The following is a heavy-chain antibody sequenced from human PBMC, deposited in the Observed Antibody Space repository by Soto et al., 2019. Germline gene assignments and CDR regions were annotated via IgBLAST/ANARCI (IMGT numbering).Heavy chain of an antibody. V-gene: IGHV1-2*03. CDR1: GYTFTGYY. Sequence: LGASVKVSCKASGYTFTGYYMHWVRQAPGQGLEWMGWINPNSGGTNYAQKFQGRVTMTRDTSISTAYMELSRLRSDDTAVYYCARVHPPILEWLLYPYNWFDPWGQGTLVTVSS. J-gene: IGHJ5*02. CDR3: ARVHPPILEWLLYPYNWFDP. CDR2: INPNSGGT. D-gene: IGHD3-3*01.